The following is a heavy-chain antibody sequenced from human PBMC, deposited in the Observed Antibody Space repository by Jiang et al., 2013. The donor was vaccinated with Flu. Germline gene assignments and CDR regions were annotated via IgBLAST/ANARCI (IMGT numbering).Heavy chain of an antibody. J-gene: IGHJ4*02. V-gene: IGHV4-38-2*02. CDR3: ALAVAGRYFDY. CDR2: IYYSGAT. CDR1: NYSISSAYY. D-gene: IGHD6-19*01. Sequence: LLKPSETLSLTCTVSNYSISSAYYWGWIRRPPGRGLEWIGSIYYSGATYYNPSLKSRVSMSMDTSKNQFSLKLSSVTAADTAVYYCALAVAGRYFDYWGQGTLVTVAS.